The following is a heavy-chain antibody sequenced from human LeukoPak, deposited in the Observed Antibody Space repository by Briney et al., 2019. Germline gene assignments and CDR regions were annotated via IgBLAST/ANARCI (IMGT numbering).Heavy chain of an antibody. CDR2: IYYSGST. CDR1: GGSISSYY. V-gene: IGHV4-59*01. CDR3: ARPITMVRGVGYYFDY. Sequence: SETLSLTCTVSGGSISSYYWSWIRQPPGKGLEWIGYIYYSGSTNYNPSLKSRVTISVDTSKNQFSLKLSSVTAADTAVYYCARPITMVRGVGYYFDYWGQGTLVTVSS. J-gene: IGHJ4*02. D-gene: IGHD3-10*01.